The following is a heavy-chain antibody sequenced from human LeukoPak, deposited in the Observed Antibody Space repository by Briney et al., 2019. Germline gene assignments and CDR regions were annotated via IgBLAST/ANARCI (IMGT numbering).Heavy chain of an antibody. Sequence: SEALSLTSTVPGGSIISGDYYWSWIRQPPGKGLEWIVYIYYIGSTYSNPSLKSRVTISVDTSKNQFSLKLSSVTAADTAEYYCAKGEEEVPAAANNWFDPWGQGTLVTVSS. V-gene: IGHV4-30-4*01. CDR3: AKGEEEVPAAANNWFDP. CDR1: GGSIISGDYY. CDR2: IYYIGST. D-gene: IGHD2-2*01. J-gene: IGHJ5*02.